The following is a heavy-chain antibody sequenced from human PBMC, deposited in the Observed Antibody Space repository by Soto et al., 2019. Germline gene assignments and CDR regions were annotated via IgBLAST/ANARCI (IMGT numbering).Heavy chain of an antibody. Sequence: QVQLVESGGGLVKPGGSLRLSCAASGFTFSDYYMSWIRQAPGKGLEWVSDISSSGSTIYYADSVKGRFTISRDNAKKSLYLQMNSLSAEYTAVYYCARGPYDYVWGSDPPHFDYWGQGALVTVSS. CDR2: ISSSGSTI. J-gene: IGHJ4*02. D-gene: IGHD3-16*02. CDR1: GFTFSDYY. CDR3: ARGPYDYVWGSDPPHFDY. V-gene: IGHV3-11*01.